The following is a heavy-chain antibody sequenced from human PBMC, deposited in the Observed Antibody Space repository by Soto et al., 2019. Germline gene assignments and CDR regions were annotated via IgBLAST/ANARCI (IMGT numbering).Heavy chain of an antibody. Sequence: QVQLQESGPGLVKPSETLSLTCTVSGGSVSSGSYYWSWIRQPPGKGLEWIGYIYYSGSTNYNPSLTSRVTISVDTSKNQFSLKLSSVTAADTAVYYCARDNEYSSGWIWGQGTLVTVSS. D-gene: IGHD6-19*01. CDR2: IYYSGST. J-gene: IGHJ4*02. CDR1: GGSVSSGSYY. CDR3: ARDNEYSSGWI. V-gene: IGHV4-61*01.